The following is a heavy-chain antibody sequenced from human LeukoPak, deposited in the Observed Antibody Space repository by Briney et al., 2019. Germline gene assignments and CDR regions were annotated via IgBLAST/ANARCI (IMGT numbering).Heavy chain of an antibody. Sequence: ETLSLTCTVSGGSISSSSYYWGWIRQPPGKGLEWIGSIYYSGSTYYNPSLKSRVTISVDTSKSQFSLKLSSVTAADTAIYYRARGGYYGSGNDFRFDPWGQGTLVTVSS. V-gene: IGHV4-39*07. CDR2: IYYSGST. J-gene: IGHJ5*02. CDR3: ARGGYYGSGNDFRFDP. CDR1: GGSISSSSYY. D-gene: IGHD3-10*01.